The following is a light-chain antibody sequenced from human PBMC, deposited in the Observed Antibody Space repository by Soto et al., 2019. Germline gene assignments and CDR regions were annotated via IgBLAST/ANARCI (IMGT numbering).Light chain of an antibody. V-gene: IGKV1-5*01. Sequence: DIQMTQSPSTLSASVGDRVTITCRASQSISSWLAWYQQKPGKAPKLLIYDASSLESGVPSRFSGSGSGTEFTLTIISLQPDDFATYYCQQYNSYWTFGQGTKV. J-gene: IGKJ1*01. CDR1: QSISSW. CDR3: QQYNSYWT. CDR2: DAS.